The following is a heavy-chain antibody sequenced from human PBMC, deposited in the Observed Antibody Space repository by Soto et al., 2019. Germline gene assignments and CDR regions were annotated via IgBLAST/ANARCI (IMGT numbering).Heavy chain of an antibody. D-gene: IGHD6-19*01. CDR2: INSDGSST. V-gene: IGHV3-74*01. CDR3: SRTSPGWYYAH. J-gene: IGHJ4*02. Sequence: GGSLRLSCAASGFTFSSNWMHWVRQAPGKGLVWVSRINSDGSSTNYADSVKGRFTVSRVNAKNTLYLQMNSLTAEDTAVYYCSRTSPGWYYAHWGQGSLVPGSA. CDR1: GFTFSSNW.